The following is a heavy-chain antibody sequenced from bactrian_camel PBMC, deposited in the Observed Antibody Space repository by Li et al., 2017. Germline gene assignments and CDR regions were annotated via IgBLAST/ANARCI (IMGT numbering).Heavy chain of an antibody. Sequence: DVQLVESGGASVQVGGSLKLSCGHPGFTFSTNCLGWFRQAPGKGLEWVSAINSGGGSTYYADSVKGRFTISRDNAKNILYLQMNSLQPEDTAVYYCAHDVAQLSWIGYTRPWSPADFGDWGQGTQVTVS. CDR1: GFTFSTNC. CDR2: INSGGGST. D-gene: IGHD5*01. J-gene: IGHJ6*01. CDR3: AHDVAQLSWIGYTRPWSPADFGD. V-gene: IGHV3S40*01.